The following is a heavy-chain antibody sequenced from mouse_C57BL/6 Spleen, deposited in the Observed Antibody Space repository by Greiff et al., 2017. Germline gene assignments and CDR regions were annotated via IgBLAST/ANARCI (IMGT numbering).Heavy chain of an antibody. J-gene: IGHJ2*01. CDR3: AELTGYYFDY. V-gene: IGHV1-7*01. CDR1: GYAFTSYW. Sequence: QVQLQQSGAELAKPGASVKLSCKASGYAFTSYWMHWVQQRPGQGLEWIGYINPSSGYTKYNQKFKDKATLTADKSYSTAYMQLSSLTYEDSAVYYCAELTGYYFDYWGQGTTLTVSS. CDR2: INPSSGYT. D-gene: IGHD4-1*01.